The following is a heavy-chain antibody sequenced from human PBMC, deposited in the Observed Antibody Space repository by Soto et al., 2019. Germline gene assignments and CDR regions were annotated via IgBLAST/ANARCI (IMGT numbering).Heavy chain of an antibody. CDR3: ARDYRNHCISNSCPYFDL. CDR2: ISGYNGDT. Sequence: GASVKVSCKASGYTFTSSGISWVRQAPGQGLEWMGWISGYNGDTNHAQKLQGRVAMTTDTSTSTAYMELRSLRSDDTAIYYCARDYRNHCISNSCPYFDLWGQGTLVTVSS. J-gene: IGHJ4*02. CDR1: GYTFTSSG. D-gene: IGHD2-2*01. V-gene: IGHV1-18*01.